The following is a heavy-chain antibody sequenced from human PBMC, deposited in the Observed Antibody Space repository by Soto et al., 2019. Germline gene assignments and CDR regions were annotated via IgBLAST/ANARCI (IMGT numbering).Heavy chain of an antibody. CDR2: IYYSGST. CDR3: AREYYYGSGSFDY. Sequence: PSETLSLTCTVSGGSISSYYWSWIRQPPGKGLEWIGYIYYSGSTNCNPSLKSRVTISVDTSKNQFSLKLSSVTAADTAVYYCAREYYYGSGSFDYWGQGTLVTVSS. CDR1: GGSISSYY. J-gene: IGHJ4*02. V-gene: IGHV4-59*01. D-gene: IGHD3-10*01.